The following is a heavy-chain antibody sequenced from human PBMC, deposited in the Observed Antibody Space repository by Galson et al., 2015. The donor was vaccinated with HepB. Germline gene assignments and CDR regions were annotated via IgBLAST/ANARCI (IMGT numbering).Heavy chain of an antibody. CDR3: AKVTMIVVAPGGAFDI. Sequence: SLRLSCAASGFTFSSYAMSWVRQAPGKGLEWVSTISGSGDSTYYADSVKGRFTISRDNSKNTLYLQMNSLRAEDTAVYYCAKVTMIVVAPGGAFDIWGQGTMVTVSS. V-gene: IGHV3-23*01. CDR1: GFTFSSYA. J-gene: IGHJ3*02. D-gene: IGHD3-22*01. CDR2: ISGSGDST.